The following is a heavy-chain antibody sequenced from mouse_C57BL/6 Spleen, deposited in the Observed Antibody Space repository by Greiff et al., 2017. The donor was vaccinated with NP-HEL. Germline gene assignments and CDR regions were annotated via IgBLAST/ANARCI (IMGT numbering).Heavy chain of an antibody. CDR2: IDPSDSYT. Sequence: VQLQQPGAELVMPGASVKLSCKASGYTFTSYWMHWVKQRPGQGLEWIGEIDPSDSYTNYNQKFKGKSTLTVDKSSSTAYMQLSSLTSEDAAVYYCARREGEIDDWGKGTTLTVSS. CDR3: ARREGEIDD. J-gene: IGHJ2*01. V-gene: IGHV1-69*01. CDR1: GYTFTSYW.